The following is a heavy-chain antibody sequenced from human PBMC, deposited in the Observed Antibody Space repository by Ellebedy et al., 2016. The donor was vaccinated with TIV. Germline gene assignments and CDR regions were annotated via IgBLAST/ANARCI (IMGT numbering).Heavy chain of an antibody. D-gene: IGHD3-10*01. V-gene: IGHV3-21*04. CDR1: GFNFRNYI. Sequence: GESLKISXAASGFNFRNYIMNWVRQAPGKGPEWVSSISVASNHIYYGDSVKGRFAISRDNSKNTLYLQMNSLRAEDTAVYYCAKDRGLNNYGSGSTYAMDVWGQGTTVTVSS. CDR3: AKDRGLNNYGSGSTYAMDV. CDR2: ISVASNHI. J-gene: IGHJ6*02.